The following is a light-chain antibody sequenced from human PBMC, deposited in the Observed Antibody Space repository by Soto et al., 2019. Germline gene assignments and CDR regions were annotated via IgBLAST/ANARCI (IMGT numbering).Light chain of an antibody. J-gene: IGKJ5*01. CDR2: GAS. V-gene: IGKV1-27*01. CDR1: QGISSF. Sequence: DIQMTQSPSSLSASVGYRVTITCRASQGISSFVAWYQQKPGKVPRLLISGASTLQSGVPSRFSGSGSGTDFTLTITSLQPEDVATYYCQKYSSVITFGQGTRLEIK. CDR3: QKYSSVIT.